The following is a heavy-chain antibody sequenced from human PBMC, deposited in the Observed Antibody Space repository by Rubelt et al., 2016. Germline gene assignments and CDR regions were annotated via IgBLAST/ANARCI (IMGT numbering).Heavy chain of an antibody. Sequence: EVQLVESGGGLVQPGGSLRLSCAASGFTFTNYWTHWVRQAPGKGLVWISRISTDGRSTSYADSVKGRFTMSRYNSKSTLYLQMNSLRAEDTAVYYCARGLYGAGSYLFDYWGQGTLVTVSS. CDR3: ARGLYGAGSYLFDY. CDR1: GFTFTNYW. D-gene: IGHD3-10*01. V-gene: IGHV3-74*01. CDR2: ISTDGRST. J-gene: IGHJ4*02.